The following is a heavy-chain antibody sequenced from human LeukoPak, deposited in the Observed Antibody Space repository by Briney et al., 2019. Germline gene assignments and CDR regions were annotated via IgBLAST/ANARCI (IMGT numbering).Heavy chain of an antibody. V-gene: IGHV3-7*01. CDR3: ARGRSWVDH. Sequence: GGSLRLSCAASGFTFTIYWMSWVRQAPGKGLGWVANIQEDGSEKYYVDSVKGRFTISRDNAKNSVYLQVNSLRVEDTAVYYCARGRSWVDHWGQGTLVTVSS. D-gene: IGHD6-13*01. J-gene: IGHJ4*02. CDR1: GFTFTIYW. CDR2: IQEDGSEK.